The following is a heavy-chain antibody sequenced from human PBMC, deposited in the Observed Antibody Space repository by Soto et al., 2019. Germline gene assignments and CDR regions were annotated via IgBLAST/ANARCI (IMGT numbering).Heavy chain of an antibody. Sequence: GGSLRFSCTASGFTVSDYSVNWVRQAPGKGLEWISYISSTGDLILYADSVKGRFTIARDIAKNSLYLQMDSLRDDDSAVYYCATWAIAVGGEGVWGQGTLVTVSS. CDR1: GFTVSDYS. J-gene: IGHJ4*02. D-gene: IGHD2-21*01. CDR3: ATWAIAVGGEGV. CDR2: ISSTGDLI. V-gene: IGHV3-48*02.